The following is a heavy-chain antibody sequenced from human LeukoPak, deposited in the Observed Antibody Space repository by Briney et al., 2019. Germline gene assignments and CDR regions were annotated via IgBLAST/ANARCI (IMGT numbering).Heavy chain of an antibody. J-gene: IGHJ4*02. Sequence: GGSLRLSCAASGFTFSSYGMHWVRQAPGKGLEWVAVIWYDGSNKYYADSVKGRFTISRDNSKNTLYLQMDSLRAEDTAVYYCVRGGGSYHFDYWGQGTLVTVSS. CDR1: GFTFSSYG. CDR3: VRGGGSYHFDY. V-gene: IGHV3-33*01. D-gene: IGHD1-26*01. CDR2: IWYDGSNK.